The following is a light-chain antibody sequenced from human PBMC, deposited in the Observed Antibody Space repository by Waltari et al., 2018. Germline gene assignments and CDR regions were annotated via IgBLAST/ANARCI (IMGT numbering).Light chain of an antibody. J-gene: IGKJ3*01. Sequence: ELVLTQSPGTLSLSPGERAALSCRASQSISKNRLAWYQQKPGQTPRLLIYDASFSAAGIPDRFSGSGSGTDFTLTISRLEPEDVAVYYCQHYGGSPLVTFGPGTKVHVK. CDR2: DAS. CDR3: QHYGGSPLVT. V-gene: IGKV3-20*01. CDR1: QSISKNR.